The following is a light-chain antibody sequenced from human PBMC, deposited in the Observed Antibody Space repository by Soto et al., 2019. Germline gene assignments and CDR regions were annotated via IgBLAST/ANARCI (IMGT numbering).Light chain of an antibody. CDR3: QQRSNWPRLT. CDR1: QSVSSY. CDR2: DAS. V-gene: IGKV3-11*01. J-gene: IGKJ4*01. Sequence: EIVLTQSPATLYLSPWERATLSCRASQSVSSYLAWYQQKPGQAPTLLIYDASNRATGIRARFSGSGSGTDFTLTIISLEPEDFAVYYCQQRSNWPRLTFGGGTKVEI.